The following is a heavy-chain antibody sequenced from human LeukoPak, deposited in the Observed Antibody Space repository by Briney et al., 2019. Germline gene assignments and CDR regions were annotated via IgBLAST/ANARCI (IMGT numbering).Heavy chain of an antibody. CDR1: GYTFTSYD. V-gene: IGHV1-2*02. J-gene: IGHJ4*02. CDR2: MNPNSGGT. CDR3: ARVLGAVDY. D-gene: IGHD1-26*01. Sequence: ASVKVSCKASGYTFTSYDINWVRQATGQGLEWMGWMNPNSGGTNYAQKFQGRVTMTRDTSISTAYMELSRLRSDDTAVYYCARVLGAVDYWGQGTLATVSS.